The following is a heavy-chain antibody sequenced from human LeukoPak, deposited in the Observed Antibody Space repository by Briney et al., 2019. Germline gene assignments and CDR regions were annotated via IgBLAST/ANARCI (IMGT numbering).Heavy chain of an antibody. CDR1: GFTFSNYE. V-gene: IGHV3-48*03. Sequence: PGGSLRLSCAASGFTFSNYEMNWVRQAPGKGLEWVSYISHSGSTIYYADSVKGRFTISRDNAENSLYLQMNSLRAEDTAVYYCARDHNYGGNSPFDYWGQGTLVTVSS. J-gene: IGHJ4*02. CDR2: ISHSGSTI. CDR3: ARDHNYGGNSPFDY. D-gene: IGHD4-23*01.